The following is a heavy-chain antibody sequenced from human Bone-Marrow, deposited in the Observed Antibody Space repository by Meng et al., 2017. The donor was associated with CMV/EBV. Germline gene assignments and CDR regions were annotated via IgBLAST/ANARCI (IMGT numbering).Heavy chain of an antibody. CDR2: ISYDGSNK. CDR3: ARDLGVRGYCSSTSCYLFNYGMDV. Sequence: GGSLRLSCAASGFTFSSYAMHWVRQAPGKGLEWVAVISYDGSNKYYADSVKGRFTISRDNSKNTLYLQMNSLRAEDTAVYYCARDLGVRGYCSSTSCYLFNYGMDVWGQGTTVTFSS. D-gene: IGHD2-2*01. CDR1: GFTFSSYA. J-gene: IGHJ6*02. V-gene: IGHV3-30-3*01.